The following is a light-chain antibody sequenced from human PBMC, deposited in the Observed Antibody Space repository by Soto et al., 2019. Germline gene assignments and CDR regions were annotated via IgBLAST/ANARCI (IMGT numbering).Light chain of an antibody. CDR3: SSYAGNNNFVV. J-gene: IGLJ2*01. V-gene: IGLV2-8*01. CDR1: SSNIGSYY. CDR2: EVR. Sequence: QPVLAQPPSVSATPGQRVTISCSGGSSNIGSYYVSWYQQHPGRAPKLMIYEVRKRPSGVPDRFSGSKSDNTASLTVSGLQAEDEADYYCSSYAGNNNFVVFGGGTKLTVL.